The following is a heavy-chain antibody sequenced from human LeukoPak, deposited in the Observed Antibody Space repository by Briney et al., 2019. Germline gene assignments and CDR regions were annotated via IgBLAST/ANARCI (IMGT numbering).Heavy chain of an antibody. J-gene: IGHJ1*01. CDR2: IKSDGST. CDR3: ARAPSEIGGYYPEYFRH. CDR1: GFTFSSYW. D-gene: IGHD3-22*01. V-gene: IGHV3-74*01. Sequence: GSLRLSCAASGFTFSSYWMHWVRQAPGKGLVWVSRIKSDGSTNYADSVKGRFTISRDNAKNTVSLQMNSLRAEDTGVYYCARAPSEIGGYYPEYFRHWGQGTLVTVSS.